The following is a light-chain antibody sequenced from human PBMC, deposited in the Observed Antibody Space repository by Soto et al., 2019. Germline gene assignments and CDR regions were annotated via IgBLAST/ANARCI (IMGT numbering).Light chain of an antibody. V-gene: IGLV1-44*01. J-gene: IGLJ7*01. CDR3: AAWDDSLSGAV. CDR2: SNN. Sequence: QSVLTQPPSASGTPGQRVTNSCSGSSSNIGSNTVNWYQQLPGTAPKLLIYSNNQRPSGVPDRFSGSKSGTSASLAISGLQSEDEADYYCAAWDDSLSGAVFGGGTQLTVL. CDR1: SSNIGSNT.